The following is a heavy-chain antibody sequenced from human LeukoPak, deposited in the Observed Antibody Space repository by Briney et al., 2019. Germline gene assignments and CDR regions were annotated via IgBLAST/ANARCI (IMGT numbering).Heavy chain of an antibody. Sequence: GGSLRLSCAASGFTFDDYGMSWVRQAPGKGLEWVSGINWNGGSTGYADSVKGRFTISRDNAKNSLYLQMNSLRAEDTALYYCARDAGIAARYSFYYYYMDVWGKGTTVTVSS. CDR2: INWNGGST. V-gene: IGHV3-20*04. CDR1: GFTFDDYG. J-gene: IGHJ6*03. D-gene: IGHD6-6*01. CDR3: ARDAGIAARYSFYYYYMDV.